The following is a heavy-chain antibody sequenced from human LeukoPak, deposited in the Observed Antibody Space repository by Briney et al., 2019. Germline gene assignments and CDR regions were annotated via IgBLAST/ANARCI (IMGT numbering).Heavy chain of an antibody. CDR2: ISGSGDST. V-gene: IGHV3-23*01. CDR1: GFTFRDYG. D-gene: IGHD2-2*01. Sequence: PGGSLRLSCAASGFTFRDYGMSWVRQAPGKGLEWVSSISGSGDSTYYADSVKGRFTMSRDWSDNTLYLQMNSLRAEDTAVYYCAKGSKYLLFPYYFDYWGQGTLVTVSS. CDR3: AKGSKYLLFPYYFDY. J-gene: IGHJ4*02.